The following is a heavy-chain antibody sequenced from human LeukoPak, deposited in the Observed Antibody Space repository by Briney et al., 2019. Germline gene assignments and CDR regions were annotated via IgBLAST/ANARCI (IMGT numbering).Heavy chain of an antibody. Sequence: GRSLRLSCAASGFTFSSYWMSWVRQAPGKGLEWVANIKQDGSEKYYVDSVKGRFTISRDNAKNSLYLQMNSLRAEDTAVYYCARDTIAVAGSYPYYFDYWGQGTLVTVSS. D-gene: IGHD6-19*01. V-gene: IGHV3-7*01. CDR2: IKQDGSEK. J-gene: IGHJ4*02. CDR3: ARDTIAVAGSYPYYFDY. CDR1: GFTFSSYW.